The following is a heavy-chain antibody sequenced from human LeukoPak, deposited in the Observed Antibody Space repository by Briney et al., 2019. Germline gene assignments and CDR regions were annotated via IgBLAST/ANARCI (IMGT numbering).Heavy chain of an antibody. CDR3: ARGFSSGWPNHYYFDY. Sequence: ASVKVSCKASGYTFTSYGISWVRQAPGQGLEWMGWISAYNGNTNYAQKLQGRVTMTTDTSTSTAYMELRSLRSDDTAVYYCARGFSSGWPNHYYFDYWGQGTLVTVSS. D-gene: IGHD6-19*01. J-gene: IGHJ4*02. V-gene: IGHV1-18*01. CDR1: GYTFTSYG. CDR2: ISAYNGNT.